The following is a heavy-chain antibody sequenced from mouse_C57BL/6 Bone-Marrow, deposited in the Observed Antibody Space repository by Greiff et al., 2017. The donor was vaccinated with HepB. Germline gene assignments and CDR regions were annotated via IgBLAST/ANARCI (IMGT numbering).Heavy chain of an antibody. Sequence: EVMLVESGGGLVKPGGSLKLSCAASGFTFSSYAMSWVRQTPEKRLEWVATISDGGSYTYYPDNVKGRFTISRDNAKNNLYLQMSHLKSEDTAMYYCARCGLRRRVLFAYWGQGTLVTVSA. J-gene: IGHJ3*01. CDR1: GFTFSSYA. CDR3: ARCGLRRRVLFAY. V-gene: IGHV5-4*03. CDR2: ISDGGSYT. D-gene: IGHD2-4*01.